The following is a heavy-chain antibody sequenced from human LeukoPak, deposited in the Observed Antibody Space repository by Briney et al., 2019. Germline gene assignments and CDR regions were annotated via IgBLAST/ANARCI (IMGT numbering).Heavy chain of an antibody. V-gene: IGHV4-61*01. CDR1: GGSVSSGSYY. CDR2: IYYSGST. D-gene: IGHD3-22*01. Sequence: PSETLSLTCTVSGGSVSSGSYYWSWIRQPPGKGLEWIGYIYYSGSTNYNPSLKSRVTISVDTSKNQFSLKLSSVTAADTAVYYCARDRGSSGYYPEYFQHWGQGTLVTVSS. CDR3: ARDRGSSGYYPEYFQH. J-gene: IGHJ1*01.